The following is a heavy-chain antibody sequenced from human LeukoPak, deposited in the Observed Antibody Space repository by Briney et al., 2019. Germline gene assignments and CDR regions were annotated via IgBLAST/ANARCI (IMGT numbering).Heavy chain of an antibody. CDR1: GYSFTSYW. D-gene: IGHD6-19*01. Sequence: ESLKISCKGSGYSFTSYWIGWVRQMPGKGLEWMGIIYPGDSDTRYSPSFQGQVTISADKSISTAYLQWSSLKASDTAMYYCAASGAVAGTYYGMDVWGQGTTVTVSS. J-gene: IGHJ6*02. CDR2: IYPGDSDT. CDR3: AASGAVAGTYYGMDV. V-gene: IGHV5-51*01.